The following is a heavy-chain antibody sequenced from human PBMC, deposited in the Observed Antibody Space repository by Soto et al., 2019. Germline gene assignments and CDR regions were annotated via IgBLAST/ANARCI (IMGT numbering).Heavy chain of an antibody. CDR2: ISGSGGST. V-gene: IGHV3-23*01. J-gene: IGHJ6*02. Sequence: GGSLRLSCAASGFTFSSYAMSWVRQAPGKGLEWVSLISGSGGSTYYADSVKGRFIISRDNSKNTLYLHMNSLRAEDTAVYYCAGVPAAPEDYGMDVWGQGTTVTVSS. D-gene: IGHD2-2*01. CDR3: AGVPAAPEDYGMDV. CDR1: GFTFSSYA.